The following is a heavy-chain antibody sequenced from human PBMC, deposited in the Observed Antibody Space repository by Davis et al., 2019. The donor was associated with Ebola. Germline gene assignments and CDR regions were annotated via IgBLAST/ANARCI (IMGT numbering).Heavy chain of an antibody. CDR2: FDQEEGET. CDR3: AVARFQVLGDWFAP. CDR1: AYTLTNVS. D-gene: IGHD3-16*01. V-gene: IGHV1-24*01. J-gene: IGHJ5*02. Sequence: AASSMVSCKVSAYTLTNVSIHWVRQTPGKGLEWMGGFDQEEGETMYAQKFQGRVTVTEDTSTNTGYMELRSLRSEDTAVYYCAVARFQVLGDWFAPWGQGTLVTVSS.